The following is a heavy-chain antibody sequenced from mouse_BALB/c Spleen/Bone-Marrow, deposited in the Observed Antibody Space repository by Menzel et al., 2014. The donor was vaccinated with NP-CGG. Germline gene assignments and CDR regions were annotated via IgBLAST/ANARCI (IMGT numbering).Heavy chain of an antibody. CDR1: GFNIKDTY. CDR2: IDPANGNT. D-gene: IGHD1-1*01. V-gene: IGHV14-3*02. J-gene: IGHJ3*01. CDR3: AKYYYGNSLFAY. Sequence: VQLQQSGAELVKPGASVKLSCTASGFNIKDTYMHWVKQRPEQGLEWIGRIDPANGNTKYDPKFQGKATITADTSSNTAYLQFSSLTSEDTAVYYCAKYYYGNSLFAYWGQGTLVTVSA.